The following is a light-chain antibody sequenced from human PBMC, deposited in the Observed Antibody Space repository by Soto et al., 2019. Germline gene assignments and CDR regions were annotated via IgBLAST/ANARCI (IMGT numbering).Light chain of an antibody. CDR3: SSYAGSNIWV. CDR2: EVS. Sequence: QSALTQPPSASGSPGQSVTISCTGARSDVGGYNYVSWYQQHPGKAPKLMIYEVSKRPSGVPDRFSGSKSGNTASLTVSGLQAEDESDYYCSSYAGSNIWVFGGGTKLTVL. CDR1: RSDVGGYNY. V-gene: IGLV2-8*01. J-gene: IGLJ2*01.